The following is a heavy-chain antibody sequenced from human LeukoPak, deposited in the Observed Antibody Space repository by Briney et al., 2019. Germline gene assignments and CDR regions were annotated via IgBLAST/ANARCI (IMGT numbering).Heavy chain of an antibody. CDR2: ISYDGSNK. V-gene: IGHV3-30*03. J-gene: IGHJ4*02. Sequence: GGSLRLSCAASGFTFSSYGMHWVRQAPGKGLEWVAVISYDGSNKYYADSVKGRFTISRDNSKNTLYLQMNSLRAEDTAVYYCALWGCSSTSCLDYWGQGTLVTVSS. CDR1: GFTFSSYG. D-gene: IGHD2-2*01. CDR3: ALWGCSSTSCLDY.